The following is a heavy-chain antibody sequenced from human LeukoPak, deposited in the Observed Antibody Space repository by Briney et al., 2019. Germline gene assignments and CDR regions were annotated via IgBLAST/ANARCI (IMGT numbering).Heavy chain of an antibody. CDR3: AKSGDQVTVTKLDY. D-gene: IGHD4-17*01. CDR1: GFTFSNYV. V-gene: IGHV3-23*01. Sequence: QPGGSLRLSCAASGFTFSNYVMSWVRQAPGKGLEWVSGISGSGGSTFYADSVKGRLTISRDNSKNTLYLEMNSLRAEDTALFYCAKSGDQVTVTKLDYWGQGTLVTVSS. CDR2: ISGSGGST. J-gene: IGHJ4*02.